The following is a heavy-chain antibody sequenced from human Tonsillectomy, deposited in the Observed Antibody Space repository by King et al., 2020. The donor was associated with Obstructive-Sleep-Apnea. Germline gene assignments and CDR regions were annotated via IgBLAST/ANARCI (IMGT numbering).Heavy chain of an antibody. J-gene: IGHJ4*02. Sequence: VQLVESGAEVKKPGESLKISCKGSGYSFTSYWIGWVRQMPGKGLEWMGIIYPGDSDTRYSPSFQGQVTISADKSISTAYLQWSSLKASDTAMYYCARFSRALRFLEWFLCDYWGQGTLVTVSS. V-gene: IGHV5-51*01. CDR3: ARFSRALRFLEWFLCDY. CDR1: GYSFTSYW. D-gene: IGHD3-3*01. CDR2: IYPGDSDT.